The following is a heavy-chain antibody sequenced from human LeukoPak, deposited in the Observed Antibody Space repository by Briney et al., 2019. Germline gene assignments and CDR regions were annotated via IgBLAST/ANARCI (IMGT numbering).Heavy chain of an antibody. V-gene: IGHV3-21*01. D-gene: IGHD6-19*01. CDR3: ARDTIAVAGTPEYFQH. J-gene: IGHJ1*01. Sequence: GGSLRLSCAASGFTFSSYSMNWVRQAPGKGLEWVPSISSSSSYIYYADSVKGRFTISRDNAKNSLYLQMNSLRAEDTAVYYCARDTIAVAGTPEYFQHWGQGTLVTVSS. CDR1: GFTFSSYS. CDR2: ISSSSSYI.